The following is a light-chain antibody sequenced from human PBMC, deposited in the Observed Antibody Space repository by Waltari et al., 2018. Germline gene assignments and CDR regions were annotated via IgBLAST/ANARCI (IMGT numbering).Light chain of an antibody. J-gene: IGKJ1*01. CDR1: GSDGHY. CDR3: QQRRYRA. CDR2: DAS. V-gene: IGKV3-11*01. Sequence: SVLTQSPATLSLSPGERANLSCRASGSDGHYLAWHQQKPGRAPRLLSYDASTRAAGVPPRFSGSGSGTDFTLTISSLEPEDSAVYYCQQRRYRAFGPGTRVEI.